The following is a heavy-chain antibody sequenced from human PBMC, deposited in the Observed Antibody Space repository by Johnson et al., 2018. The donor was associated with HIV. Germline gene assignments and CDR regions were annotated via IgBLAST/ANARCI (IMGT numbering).Heavy chain of an antibody. CDR1: GFTVSSNY. V-gene: IGHV3-30-3*01. CDR2: ISYDGSNK. D-gene: IGHD3-10*01. CDR3: AIALGGSGLADAFDI. J-gene: IGHJ3*02. Sequence: QVQLVESGGGLVQPGGSLRLSCAASGFTVSSNYMSWVRQAPGKGLEWVAVISYDGSNKYYADSVKGRFTISKDNSKNTLYLQMNSLRAEDTAVYYCAIALGGSGLADAFDIWGQGTMVTVSS.